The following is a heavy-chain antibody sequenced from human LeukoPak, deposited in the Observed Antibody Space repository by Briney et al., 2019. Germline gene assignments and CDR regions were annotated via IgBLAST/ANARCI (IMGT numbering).Heavy chain of an antibody. CDR3: AKDAMVRGVIIFDY. J-gene: IGHJ4*02. D-gene: IGHD3-10*01. Sequence: PGGSLRLSCAASGFTFDDYAMHWVRQAPGKGLEWVSGISWNSGSIGYADSVKGRFTISRDNAKNSLYLQMNSLRAEDTALYYCAKDAMVRGVIIFDYWGQGTLVTVSS. CDR1: GFTFDDYA. CDR2: ISWNSGSI. V-gene: IGHV3-9*01.